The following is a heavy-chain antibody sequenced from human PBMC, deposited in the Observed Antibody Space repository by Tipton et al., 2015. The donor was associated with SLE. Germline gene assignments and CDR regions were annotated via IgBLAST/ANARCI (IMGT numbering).Heavy chain of an antibody. CDR3: AREPSLEGDAFDI. CDR2: IYYSGST. CDR1: GGSISSYY. Sequence: TLSLTCTVSGGSISSYYWSWIRQPPGKGLEWIGYIYYSGSTNYNPSLKSRVTISVDTSKNQFSLKLSSVTAAGTAVYYCAREPSLEGDAFDIWGQGTMVTVSS. J-gene: IGHJ3*02. V-gene: IGHV4-59*01. D-gene: IGHD5-24*01.